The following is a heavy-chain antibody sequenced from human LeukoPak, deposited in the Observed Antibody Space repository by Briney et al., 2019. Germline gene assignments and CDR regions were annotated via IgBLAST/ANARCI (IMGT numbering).Heavy chain of an antibody. CDR1: GFTFSSRG. D-gene: IGHD6-6*01. Sequence: GRSLRLSCAASGFTFSSRGMHWVRQAPGKGLEWVAVIGDTGRAKHYADSVQGRFTASRDNSQNTLYLEMNSLRDEDTAVYYCARDASSSPYYYYMDVWGKGTTVTVSS. CDR3: ARDASSSPYYYYMDV. V-gene: IGHV3-30*03. J-gene: IGHJ6*03. CDR2: IGDTGRAK.